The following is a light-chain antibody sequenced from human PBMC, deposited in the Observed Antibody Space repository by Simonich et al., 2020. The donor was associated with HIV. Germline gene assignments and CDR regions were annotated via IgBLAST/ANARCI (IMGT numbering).Light chain of an antibody. CDR3: QQYYSTPPT. V-gene: IGKV4-1*01. CDR1: QIILYSSNNKNY. J-gene: IGKJ1*01. Sequence: DIVMTQSPDSLAVSLGERATINCKSSQIILYSSNNKNYLAWYQQKPGQPPKLLIYWASTRESGVPDRFSGSGSGTDFTLPISSLQAEDVAVYYCQQYYSTPPTFGQGTKVEIK. CDR2: WAS.